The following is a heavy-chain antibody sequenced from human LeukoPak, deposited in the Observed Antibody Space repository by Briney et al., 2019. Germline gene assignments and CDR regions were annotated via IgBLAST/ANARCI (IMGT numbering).Heavy chain of an antibody. CDR3: ARIESSGWSLIDY. CDR1: GYTFTDYY. Sequence: ASVKVSCKASGYTFTDYYMHWVRQAPGQGLEWMGWINPTSGGTNYAQKFQGRVTMTRDTSISTAYMELSRLRSDDTAVYYCARIESSGWSLIDYWGQGTLVTVSS. D-gene: IGHD6-19*01. CDR2: INPTSGGT. J-gene: IGHJ4*02. V-gene: IGHV1-2*02.